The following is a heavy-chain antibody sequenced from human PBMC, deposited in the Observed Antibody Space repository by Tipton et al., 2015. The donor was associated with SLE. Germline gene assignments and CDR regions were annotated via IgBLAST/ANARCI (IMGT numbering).Heavy chain of an antibody. V-gene: IGHV4-34*01. CDR1: GGSFSGYY. Sequence: TLSLTCVVYGGSFSGYYWSWIRQPPGKGLEWIGEINHSGSTNYKSSLKSRVTISENTSKNQFSLKLSSVTAADTAVYYCAGATYCGGDCYDLWGQGALVTVSS. CDR3: AGATYCGGDCYDL. D-gene: IGHD2-21*01. CDR2: INHSGST. J-gene: IGHJ4*02.